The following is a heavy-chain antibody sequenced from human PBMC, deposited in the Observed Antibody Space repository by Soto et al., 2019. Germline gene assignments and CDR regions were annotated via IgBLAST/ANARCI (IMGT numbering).Heavy chain of an antibody. CDR1: GFTFSSYW. D-gene: IGHD3-22*01. J-gene: IGHJ6*02. CDR2: INSDGSST. CDR3: ARAKYYYDSSGYYEYGMDV. Sequence: PGGSLRLSCAASGFTFSSYWIHWVRQAPGKGLVWVSRINSDGSSTSYADSVKGRFTISRDNAKNTLYLQMNSLRAEDTAVYYCARAKYYYDSSGYYEYGMDVWGQGTTVTVSS. V-gene: IGHV3-74*01.